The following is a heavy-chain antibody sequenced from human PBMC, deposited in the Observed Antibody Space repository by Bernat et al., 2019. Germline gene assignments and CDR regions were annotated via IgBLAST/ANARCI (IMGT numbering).Heavy chain of an antibody. Sequence: EVQLVESGGGLVQPGGSLRLSCAASGFTFSSYAMHWVRQAPGKGLEYVSAISSNGGRTYYANSVKGRFTISRDNSKNTLYLQMGSLRAEDMAVYYCARTPLYYDFWSGYDDYWGQGTLVTVSS. CDR3: ARTPLYYDFWSGYDDY. CDR2: ISSNGGRT. D-gene: IGHD3-3*01. V-gene: IGHV3-64*01. J-gene: IGHJ4*02. CDR1: GFTFSSYA.